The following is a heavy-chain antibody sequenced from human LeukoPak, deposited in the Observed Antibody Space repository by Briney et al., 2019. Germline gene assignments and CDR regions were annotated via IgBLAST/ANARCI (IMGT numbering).Heavy chain of an antibody. J-gene: IGHJ4*02. V-gene: IGHV3-23*01. CDR3: APDVVIAIPTFDY. CDR2: ISGSGGST. Sequence: PGGSLRLSCAASGFTFSSYAMSWVRQAPGKGLESVSAISGSGGSTYYADSVKGRFTISRDNSKNTLYLQMNSLRAEDTAVYYCAPDVVIAIPTFDYWGQGTLVTVSS. D-gene: IGHD2-21*01. CDR1: GFTFSSYA.